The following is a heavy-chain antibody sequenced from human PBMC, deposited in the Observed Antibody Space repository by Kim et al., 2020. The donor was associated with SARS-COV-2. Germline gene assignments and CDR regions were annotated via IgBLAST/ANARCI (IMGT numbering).Heavy chain of an antibody. V-gene: IGHV3-49*03. J-gene: IGHJ5*02. CDR1: GFTFGDYA. CDR2: IRSKAYGGTT. CDR3: TRDRRMYYDFWSGYSNWFDP. Sequence: GGSLRLSCTASGFTFGDYAMSWFRQAPGKGLEWVGFIRSKAYGGTTEYAASVKGRFTISRDDSKSIAYLQMNSLKTEDTAVYYCTRDRRMYYDFWSGYSNWFDPWGQGTLVTVSS. D-gene: IGHD3-3*01.